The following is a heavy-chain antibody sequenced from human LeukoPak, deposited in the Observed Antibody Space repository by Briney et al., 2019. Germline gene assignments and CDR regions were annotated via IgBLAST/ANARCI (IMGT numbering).Heavy chain of an antibody. CDR1: GGSISSSSYY. J-gene: IGHJ4*02. CDR3: ARGAWFGEFDY. D-gene: IGHD3-10*01. V-gene: IGHV4-39*01. CDR2: IYYSGST. Sequence: PSETLSLTCTVSGGSISSSSYYWGWIRQPPGKGLEWIGSIYYSGSTYYNPSLKSRVTISVDTSKNQFSLKLSSATAADTAVYYCARGAWFGEFDYWGQGTLVTVSS.